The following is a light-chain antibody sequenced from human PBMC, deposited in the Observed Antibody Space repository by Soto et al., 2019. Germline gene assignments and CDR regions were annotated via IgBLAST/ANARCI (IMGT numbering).Light chain of an antibody. CDR1: SSNIGRNY. Sequence: QSVLTQAPSASGPPGQRVTISCSGSSSNIGRNYVYWYLQLPGTAPKLLIYKNNQRPSGVPDRFSGSKSGTSASLAISGLRYEDEAEYYCAAWDDSLGGPVFGGGTKVTVL. V-gene: IGLV1-47*01. CDR2: KNN. CDR3: AAWDDSLGGPV. J-gene: IGLJ3*02.